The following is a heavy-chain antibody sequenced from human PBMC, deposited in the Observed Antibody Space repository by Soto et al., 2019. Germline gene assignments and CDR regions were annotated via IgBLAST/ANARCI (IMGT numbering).Heavy chain of an antibody. CDR3: ARDGHALTMLRRVATYRMDV. D-gene: IGHD3-10*01. CDR1: GYTFTGYY. V-gene: IGHV1-2*04. J-gene: IGHJ6*02. Sequence: ASVKVSCKASGYTFTGYYMHWVRQAPGQGLEWMGWINPNSGGTNYAQKFQGWVTMTRDTSISAAYMELSRLRSDDTAVYYCARDGHALTMLRRVATYRMDVWCQAHTLTVSS. CDR2: INPNSGGT.